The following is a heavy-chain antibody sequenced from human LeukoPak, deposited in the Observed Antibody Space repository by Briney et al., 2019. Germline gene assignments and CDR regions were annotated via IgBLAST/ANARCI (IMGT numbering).Heavy chain of an antibody. J-gene: IGHJ5*02. CDR3: ARGKEQSLTQFDP. CDR1: GGSFSGYY. V-gene: IGHV4-34*01. CDR2: INHSGST. Sequence: SETLSLTCAVYGGSFSGYYWGWIRQPPGKGLEWIGEINHSGSTNYNPSLKSRVTISVDTSKNQFSLKLSSVTAADTAVYYCARGKEQSLTQFDPWGQGTLVTVSS.